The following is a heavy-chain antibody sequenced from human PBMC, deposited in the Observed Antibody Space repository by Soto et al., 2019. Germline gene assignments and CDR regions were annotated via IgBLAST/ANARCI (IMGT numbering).Heavy chain of an antibody. J-gene: IGHJ4*02. CDR1: GYSFINYV. CDR2: ISAYNDNT. Sequence: QVQLVQSGAEVKKPGASVKVSCKASGYSFINYVISWVRQAPGQGLEWMGWISAYNDNTKYAQKLQGRVTMTIDTSTSTVYMELSSLRSDDTAVYYCARVFGSGGPFDYWGQGTLVTVSS. CDR3: ARVFGSGGPFDY. V-gene: IGHV1-18*01. D-gene: IGHD3-10*01.